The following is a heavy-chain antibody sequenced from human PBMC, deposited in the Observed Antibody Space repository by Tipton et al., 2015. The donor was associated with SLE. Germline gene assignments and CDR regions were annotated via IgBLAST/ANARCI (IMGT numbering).Heavy chain of an antibody. D-gene: IGHD7-27*01. V-gene: IGHV4-34*01. Sequence: TLSLTCAVYGGSFSGYYWSWIRQPPGKGLEWIGEINHSGSTNYNPSLKSRVTISVDTSKNQFSLKLSSVTAADTAVYYCAGGSLTGDFDYWGQGTLVTVSP. CDR3: AGGSLTGDFDY. CDR1: GGSFSGYY. CDR2: INHSGST. J-gene: IGHJ4*02.